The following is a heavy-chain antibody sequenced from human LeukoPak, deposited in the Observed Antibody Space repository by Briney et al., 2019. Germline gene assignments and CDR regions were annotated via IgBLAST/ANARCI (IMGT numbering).Heavy chain of an antibody. D-gene: IGHD4-23*01. CDR3: ARDSTTVVTPGNYFDY. J-gene: IGHJ4*02. V-gene: IGHV1-2*02. Sequence: ASVKVSCRASGYTFTGYYIHWVRQAPGQGLEWMGWINPNSGGTNYAQKFQGRVTMTRDTSISTAYMELSSLRAEDTAVYYCARDSTTVVTPGNYFDYWGQGTLVTVSS. CDR1: GYTFTGYY. CDR2: INPNSGGT.